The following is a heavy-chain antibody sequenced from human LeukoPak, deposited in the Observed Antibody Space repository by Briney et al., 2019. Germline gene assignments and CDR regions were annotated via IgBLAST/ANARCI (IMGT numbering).Heavy chain of an antibody. CDR2: ISYDGNNK. J-gene: IGHJ4*02. D-gene: IGHD1-26*01. CDR1: GFTFSNYG. V-gene: IGHV3-30*18. CDR3: AKDRTYQWELLDY. Sequence: ERSLRLSCAGSGFTFSNYGMHWVRPAPGKGLEWVAFISYDGNNKYYADSVKGRFTISRDNSKNTLYLQMNSLRGEDTAVYYCAKDRTYQWELLDYWGQGTLVTVSS.